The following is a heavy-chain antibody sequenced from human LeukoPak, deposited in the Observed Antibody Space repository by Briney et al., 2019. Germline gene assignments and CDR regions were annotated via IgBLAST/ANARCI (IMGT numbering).Heavy chain of an antibody. CDR1: GGSISSYY. V-gene: IGHV4-4*07. CDR3: ARSGGGFGEMNYFDY. J-gene: IGHJ4*02. D-gene: IGHD3-10*01. CDR2: IYTSGST. Sequence: SETLSLTCTVSGGSISSYYWSWIRQPAGKGLEWIGRIYTSGSTNYNPSLKSRVTMSVDTSRNQFSLKLSSVTAADTAVYYCARSGGGFGEMNYFDYWGQGTLVTVSS.